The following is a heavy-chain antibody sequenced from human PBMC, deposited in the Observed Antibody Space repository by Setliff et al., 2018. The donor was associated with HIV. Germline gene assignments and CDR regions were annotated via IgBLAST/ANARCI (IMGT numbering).Heavy chain of an antibody. CDR1: GGSISSGGYY. V-gene: IGHV4-31*03. D-gene: IGHD6-6*01. CDR2: IYYSGRT. J-gene: IGHJ5*02. CDR3: ATCRHRPSYWFDP. Sequence: SETLSLTCTVSGGSISSGGYYWSWIRQHPGKGLEWIGYIYYSGRTYYNPSLKSRVTISVDRSGNQFSLRLTSVTAADTAVYYCATCRHRPSYWFDPWGQGTVVTVSS.